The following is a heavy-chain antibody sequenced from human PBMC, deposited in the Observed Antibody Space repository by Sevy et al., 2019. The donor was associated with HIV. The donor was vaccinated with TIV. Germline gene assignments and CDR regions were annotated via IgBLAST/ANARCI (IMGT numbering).Heavy chain of an antibody. CDR2: IWFDGSNT. CDR1: GFTFSTYG. J-gene: IGHJ4*02. D-gene: IGHD4-17*01. CDR3: ARDLEFYDYGDYGPAFMPDY. V-gene: IGHV3-33*01. Sequence: GGSLRLSCAASGFTFSTYGMHWVRQAPGKGLEWVALIWFDGSNTYYADSVKGRLTISRDIAKNTLHLQTNSLRAEDTAVYYCARDLEFYDYGDYGPAFMPDYWGQGTLVTVSS.